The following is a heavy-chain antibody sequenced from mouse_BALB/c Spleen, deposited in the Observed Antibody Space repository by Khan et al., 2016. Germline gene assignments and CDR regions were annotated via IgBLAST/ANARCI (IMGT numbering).Heavy chain of an antibody. J-gene: IGHJ2*01. V-gene: IGHV3-1*02. CDR3: ARTARIKY. CDR2: ISYSGST. Sequence: EVQLQESGPGLVKPSQSLSLTCTFTGYSITSGYCWNWIRQFPGNKLEWMGYISYSGSTNYTPSLKSRISITRDTAKKQFFLQLNSVTTEDTATYYCARTARIKYWGQGTTLTVSS. CDR1: GYSITSGYC. D-gene: IGHD1-2*01.